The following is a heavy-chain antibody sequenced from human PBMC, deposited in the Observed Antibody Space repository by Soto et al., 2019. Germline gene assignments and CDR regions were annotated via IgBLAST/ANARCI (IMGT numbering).Heavy chain of an antibody. J-gene: IGHJ4*02. CDR1: GGSISSSNW. V-gene: IGHV4-4*02. CDR2: IYHSGST. CDR3: XXXXXXXXXXXXXYYFDY. Sequence: QVQLQESGPGLVKPSGTLSLTCAVSGGSISSSNWWSWVRQPPGKGLEWIGEIYHSGSTNYNPSLKSRVXXXXXXXXXXXXXXXXXXXXXXXXXXXXXXXXXXXXXXXXXYYFDYWGQGTLVTVSS.